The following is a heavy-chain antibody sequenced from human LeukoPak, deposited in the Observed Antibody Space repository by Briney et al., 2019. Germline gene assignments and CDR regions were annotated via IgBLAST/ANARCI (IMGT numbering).Heavy chain of an antibody. CDR1: GGSTSIYY. CDR3: ARGTVIAAAGFGFDP. V-gene: IGHV4-4*07. J-gene: IGHJ5*02. CDR2: FYTIVST. Sequence: SESPCVTPAEPGGSTSIYYASWIWQPARKGLWWIWRFYTIVSTKYNLSLTSRVAMSFATSNHQFSLKLSSTTGAVTAGYYFARGTVIAAAGFGFDPWGQGTLVTVSS. D-gene: IGHD6-13*01.